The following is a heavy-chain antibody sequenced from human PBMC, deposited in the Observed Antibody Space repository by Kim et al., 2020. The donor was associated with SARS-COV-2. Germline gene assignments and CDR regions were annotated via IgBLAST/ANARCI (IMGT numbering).Heavy chain of an antibody. Sequence: GGSLRLSCAASGFTVSSNYMSWVRQAPGKGLEWVSGIYSGGSTYYADSVKGRFTISRDNSKNTLYLQMNSLRAEDTAVYYCARAPLEVQGVIIYYYYGMDVWGQGTTVTVSS. J-gene: IGHJ6*02. D-gene: IGHD3-10*01. CDR1: GFTVSSNY. V-gene: IGHV3-53*01. CDR3: ARAPLEVQGVIIYYYYGMDV. CDR2: IYSGGST.